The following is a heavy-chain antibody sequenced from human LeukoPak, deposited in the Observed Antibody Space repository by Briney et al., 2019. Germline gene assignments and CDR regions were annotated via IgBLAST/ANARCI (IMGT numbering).Heavy chain of an antibody. D-gene: IGHD3-10*01. CDR2: INPNSGGT. V-gene: IGHV1-2*02. J-gene: IGHJ5*02. CDR3: ARGWFGELFLRNWFDP. CDR1: GYSFTGYY. Sequence: GASVKVSCKASGYSFTGYYIQWVRQAPGQGLEWMGWINPNSGGTNYAQKFQGRVTMTRDTSINTAYMEPSRLTSDDTAVYYCARGWFGELFLRNWFDPWGQGTLVTVSS.